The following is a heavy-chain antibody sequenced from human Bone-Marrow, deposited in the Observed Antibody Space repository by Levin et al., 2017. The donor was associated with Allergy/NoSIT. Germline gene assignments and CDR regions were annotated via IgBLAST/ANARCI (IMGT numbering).Heavy chain of an antibody. J-gene: IGHJ6*03. Sequence: PSETLSLTCTVSGGSISTTGHHWSWIRQHPGKGLEWIGYIYYSGSTNYNPSLKSRLTMSVDTSKNQFSLNLTSVTAADTAVYYCARVIVVVPTAKYMDVWGKGTAVTVSS. V-gene: IGHV4-31*03. CDR2: IYYSGST. CDR3: ARVIVVVPTAKYMDV. D-gene: IGHD2-2*01. CDR1: GGSISTTGHH.